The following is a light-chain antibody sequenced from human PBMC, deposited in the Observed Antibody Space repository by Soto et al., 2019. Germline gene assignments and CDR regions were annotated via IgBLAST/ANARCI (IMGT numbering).Light chain of an antibody. CDR2: YDS. CDR1: NIGSKS. CDR3: QVWDSSSDHRV. V-gene: IGLV3-21*04. J-gene: IGLJ2*01. Sequence: SYELTQPPSVXVAXXXXXXITCGGNNIGSKSVHWYQQKPGQAPVLVIYYDSDRPSGIPERFSGSNSGNTATLTISRVEAGDEADYYCQVWDSSSDHRVFGGGTKVTVL.